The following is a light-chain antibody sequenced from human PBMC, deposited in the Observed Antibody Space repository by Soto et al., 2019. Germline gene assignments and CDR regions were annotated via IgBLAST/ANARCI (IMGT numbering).Light chain of an antibody. CDR1: QSVSSK. V-gene: IGKV3-15*01. CDR2: SAS. CDR3: QQYNNWPIT. Sequence: EIVMTQSPATPSVSPGERATLSCRDSQSVSSKLAWYQQKPGQAPRLLIYSASTRATDIPARFSGSGSGTEFTLTINSLQSEDFAVYYCQQYNNWPITFGQGTRLEIK. J-gene: IGKJ5*01.